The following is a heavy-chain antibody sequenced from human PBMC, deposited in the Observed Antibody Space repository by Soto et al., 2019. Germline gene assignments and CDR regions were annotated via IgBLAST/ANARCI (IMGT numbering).Heavy chain of an antibody. CDR2: IYWDDDK. Sequence: QITLKESDPTLVKPTQTLTLTCTFSGFSLSTSGVGVGWIRQPPGKALESLALIYWDDDKRYSPSLKSRLTITKDTSKNQVVLTMTNMDPVDTATYYCAHSIRYFDWLFPPRFDYWGQGTLVTVSS. D-gene: IGHD3-9*01. CDR3: AHSIRYFDWLFPPRFDY. V-gene: IGHV2-5*02. J-gene: IGHJ4*02. CDR1: GFSLSTSGVG.